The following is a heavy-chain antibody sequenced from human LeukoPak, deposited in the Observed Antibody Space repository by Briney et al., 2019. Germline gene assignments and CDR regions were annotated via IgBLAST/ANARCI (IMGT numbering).Heavy chain of an antibody. D-gene: IGHD3-22*01. CDR3: ARTYYYDSSGYSAFDY. V-gene: IGHV5-51*01. CDR2: IYPGDSDT. CDR1: GYSFTSYW. J-gene: IGHJ4*02. Sequence: GESLKISCKGSGYSFTSYWIGWVRQMPGKGLEWMGIIYPGDSDTRYSPSFQGQVTISADKSISTAYLQWSSLKASDTAMYYCARTYYYDSSGYSAFDYWGQGTLATVSS.